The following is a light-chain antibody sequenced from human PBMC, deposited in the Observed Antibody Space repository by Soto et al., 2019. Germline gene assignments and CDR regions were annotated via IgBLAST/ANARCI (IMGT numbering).Light chain of an antibody. CDR3: QQYGSSGT. CDR2: GAS. Sequence: TQSPATLSVSPGESANLSCRASQSVSSHLAWYQQKPGQAPRLLIYGASTRATGIPDRFSGSGSGTDFTLTISRLEPEDFAVYYCQQYGSSGTFGQGTKVDI. CDR1: QSVSSH. V-gene: IGKV3-20*01. J-gene: IGKJ1*01.